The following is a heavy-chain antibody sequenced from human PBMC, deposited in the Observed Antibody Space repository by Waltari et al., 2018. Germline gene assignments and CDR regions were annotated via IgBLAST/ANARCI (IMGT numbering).Heavy chain of an antibody. Sequence: QVQLVQYGAGVKKPGSWVKVSCKASGGTFSSYAISGVRRAPGQGLEWMGRIIPTFGTANYAQKFQGRVTITADKSTSTAYMELSSLRSEDTAVYYCAPSGDYDSSGYPYYFDYWGQGTLVTVSS. CDR3: APSGDYDSSGYPYYFDY. CDR2: IIPTFGTA. D-gene: IGHD3-22*01. CDR1: GGTFSSYA. V-gene: IGHV1-69*14. J-gene: IGHJ4*02.